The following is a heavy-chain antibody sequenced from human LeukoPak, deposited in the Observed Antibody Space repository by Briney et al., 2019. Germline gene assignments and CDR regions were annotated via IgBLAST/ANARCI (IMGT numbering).Heavy chain of an antibody. D-gene: IGHD3-9*01. CDR3: ARQARFLTVIPYYYMDV. V-gene: IGHV3-11*01. CDR2: ISSSGSTI. J-gene: IGHJ6*03. Sequence: PGGSLRLSCAASGFTLSDYYMSWIRQAPGKGLEWVSYISSSGSTIYYADSVKGRFTISRDNAKNSLYLQMNSLRAEDTAVYYCARQARFLTVIPYYYMDVWGKGTTVTISS. CDR1: GFTLSDYY.